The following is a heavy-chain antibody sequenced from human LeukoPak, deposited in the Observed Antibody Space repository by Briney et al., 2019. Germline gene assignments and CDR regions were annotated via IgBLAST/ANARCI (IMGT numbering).Heavy chain of an antibody. J-gene: IGHJ4*02. V-gene: IGHV3-7*01. CDR2: INPDGNKK. CDR1: GLTFSSSW. D-gene: IGHD3-16*01. Sequence: GGSLRLSCAVSGLTFSSSWMDWVRQAPGKGLEWVASINPDGNKKYSADSVKGRFTISRDNAENSLYLQMNSLRVEDTAFYYCARDLAYGRLDYWGQGMLVTVSS. CDR3: ARDLAYGRLDY.